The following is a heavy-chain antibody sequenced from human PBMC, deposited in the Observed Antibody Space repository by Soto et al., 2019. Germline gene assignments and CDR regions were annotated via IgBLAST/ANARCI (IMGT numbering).Heavy chain of an antibody. J-gene: IGHJ6*02. CDR3: AGSDLPPTPYVPPGYYGMDV. Sequence: GGSLRLSCAASGFTFSSYGMHWVRQAPGKGLEWVAVIWYDGSNKYYADSVKGRFTISRDNSKNTLYLQMNSLRAEDTAVYYCAGSDLPPTPYVPPGYYGMDVWGQGTTVTVSS. D-gene: IGHD2-2*01. CDR1: GFTFSSYG. V-gene: IGHV3-33*01. CDR2: IWYDGSNK.